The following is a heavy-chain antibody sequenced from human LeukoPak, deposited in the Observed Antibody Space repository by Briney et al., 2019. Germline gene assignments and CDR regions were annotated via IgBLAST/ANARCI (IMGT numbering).Heavy chain of an antibody. CDR3: ARDTGYCSGGSCYSLIDY. Sequence: PGGSLRLSCAVSGFTFSTFSMNWVRQAPGKGLEWVSYISSSGSTIYYADSVKGRFTISRDNAKNSLYLQMNSLRAEDTAVYYCARDTGYCSGGSCYSLIDYWGQGTLVTVSS. J-gene: IGHJ4*02. CDR1: GFTFSTFS. CDR2: ISSSGSTI. D-gene: IGHD2-15*01. V-gene: IGHV3-48*04.